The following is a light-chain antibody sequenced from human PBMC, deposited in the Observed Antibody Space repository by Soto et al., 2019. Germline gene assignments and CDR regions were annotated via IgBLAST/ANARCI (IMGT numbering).Light chain of an antibody. CDR2: DVS. CDR3: CSYTTSNTRQIV. V-gene: IGLV2-14*01. Sequence: QSVLTQPASVSGSPGQSITISCTGTSSDVGGYNYVSWYQQHPGKAPKFMIYDVSNRPSRVSNRFSGSKSGNTASLTISGLQAEDEADYYCCSYTTSNTRQIVFGTGTKATVL. CDR1: SSDVGGYNY. J-gene: IGLJ1*01.